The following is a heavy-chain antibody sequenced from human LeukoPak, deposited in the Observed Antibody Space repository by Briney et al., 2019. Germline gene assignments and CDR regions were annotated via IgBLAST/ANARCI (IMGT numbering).Heavy chain of an antibody. V-gene: IGHV1-2*02. CDR3: ARDLDEMATIDSDY. CDR2: INPNSGGT. Sequence: GASVKVSCKASGYTFTGYYMHWVRQAPGQGLEWMGWINPNSGGTNYAQKFQGRVTMTRDTSISTAYMELSRLRSDDTAVYYCARDLDEMATIDSDYWGQGTLVTVSS. J-gene: IGHJ4*02. CDR1: GYTFTGYY. D-gene: IGHD5-24*01.